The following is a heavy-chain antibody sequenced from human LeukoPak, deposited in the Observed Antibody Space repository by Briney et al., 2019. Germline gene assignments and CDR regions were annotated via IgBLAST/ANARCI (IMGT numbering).Heavy chain of an antibody. J-gene: IGHJ4*02. CDR1: GITLSNYS. CDR3: AREDCSSTSCFGFDY. CDR2: ISSSSSYI. Sequence: PGGSLRLSCTVSGITLSNYSMNWVRQAPGKGLEWVSSISSSSSYIYYADSVKGRFTISRDNAKNSLYLQMNSLRAEDTAVYYCAREDCSSTSCFGFDYWGQGTLVTVSS. V-gene: IGHV3-21*01. D-gene: IGHD2-2*01.